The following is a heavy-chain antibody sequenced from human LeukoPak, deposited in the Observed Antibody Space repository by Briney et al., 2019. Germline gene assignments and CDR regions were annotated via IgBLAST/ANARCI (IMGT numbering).Heavy chain of an antibody. D-gene: IGHD3-22*01. Sequence: VQSGRSLRLSCAASGFTFSNYALHWVRQAPGKGLEWVAVISYDGSNKYYADSVKGRSTISRDNSKNTLYLQMNSLRAEDTAVYYCARGRGGSSGYLDYWGQGTLVTVSS. CDR2: ISYDGSNK. CDR1: GFTFSNYA. V-gene: IGHV3-30*04. CDR3: ARGRGGSSGYLDY. J-gene: IGHJ4*02.